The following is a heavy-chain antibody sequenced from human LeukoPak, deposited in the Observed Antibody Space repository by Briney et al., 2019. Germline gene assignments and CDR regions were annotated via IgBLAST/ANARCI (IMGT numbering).Heavy chain of an antibody. Sequence: GRSLRLSCAASGFTFSSYGMQWVRQAPGKGLEWVAVISHDGRVSYYADSVKGRFTISRDNSKNTLDLQMSSLSIEDTAVYFCAKETTAYSSRTPDCWGQGTLVTVSS. D-gene: IGHD6-13*01. J-gene: IGHJ4*02. CDR1: GFTFSSYG. V-gene: IGHV3-30*18. CDR3: AKETTAYSSRTPDC. CDR2: ISHDGRVS.